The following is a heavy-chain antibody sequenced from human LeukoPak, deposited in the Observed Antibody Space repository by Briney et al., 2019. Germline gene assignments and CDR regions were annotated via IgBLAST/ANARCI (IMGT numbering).Heavy chain of an antibody. V-gene: IGHV3-64*01. D-gene: IGHD6-13*01. CDR3: AREYGSSWYSWNYYYYMDV. CDR2: ISSNGGRT. Sequence: PGGSLRLSCAASGFTFSSYAMHSVRQAPGRGLEYVLAISSNGGRTDYANTVKGRFTISRDNSKNTLYLQMGSLRAEDMAVYYCAREYGSSWYSWNYYYYMDVWGKGTTVTVSS. CDR1: GFTFSSYA. J-gene: IGHJ6*03.